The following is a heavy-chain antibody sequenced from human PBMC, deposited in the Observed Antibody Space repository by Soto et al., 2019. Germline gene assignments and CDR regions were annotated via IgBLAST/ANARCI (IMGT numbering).Heavy chain of an antibody. CDR1: GFTFTSSA. J-gene: IGHJ6*02. V-gene: IGHV1-58*01. Sequence: SVKVSCKASGFTFTSSAVQWVRQARGQRLEWIGWIVVGSGNTNYAQKFQERVTITRDMSTSTAYMELSSLRSEDTAVYYCAAERGTGTTNYYGMDVWGQGTTVTVSS. D-gene: IGHD1-7*01. CDR2: IVVGSGNT. CDR3: AAERGTGTTNYYGMDV.